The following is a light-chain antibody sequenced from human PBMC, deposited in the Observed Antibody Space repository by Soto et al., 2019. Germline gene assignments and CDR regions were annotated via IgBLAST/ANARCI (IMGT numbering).Light chain of an antibody. Sequence: EIVLTQSPGTLSLSPGERATLSCRASQSVSSSYLAWYQQKPGQAPRLLIYGASSRATGIPDRFSGSGSGTDCTLTISRLEPEDFAVYYCQQYGSSPPTFDQGTKVEIK. V-gene: IGKV3-20*01. CDR1: QSVSSSY. CDR2: GAS. CDR3: QQYGSSPPT. J-gene: IGKJ1*01.